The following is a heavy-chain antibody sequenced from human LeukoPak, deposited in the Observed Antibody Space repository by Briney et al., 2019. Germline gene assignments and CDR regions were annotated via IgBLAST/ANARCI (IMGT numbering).Heavy chain of an antibody. D-gene: IGHD6-13*01. CDR3: ARRVRGTRARGLWAAPDIYYYYYMDV. CDR2: ICYSGST. CDR1: GGSIGSSSYY. Sequence: SETLSLTCTVSGGSIGSSSYYWSWIRQPPGKGLEWIGYICYSGSTNYNPSLKSRVTISVDTSKNQFSLKLSSVTAADTAVFYCARRVRGTRARGLWAAPDIYYYYYMDVWGKGTTVTVSS. V-gene: IGHV4-61*01. J-gene: IGHJ6*03.